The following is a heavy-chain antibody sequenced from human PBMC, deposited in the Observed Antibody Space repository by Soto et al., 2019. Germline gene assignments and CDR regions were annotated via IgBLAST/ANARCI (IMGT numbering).Heavy chain of an antibody. CDR1: GFTFSSYA. J-gene: IGHJ3*02. Sequence: PGGSLRLSCAASGFTFSSYAMHWVRQAPGKGLEWVAVISYDGSNKYYADSVKGRFTISRDNSKNTLYLQMNSLRAEDTAVYYCATRQGRGYSYADAFDIWGQGTMVTVSS. D-gene: IGHD5-18*01. CDR3: ATRQGRGYSYADAFDI. CDR2: ISYDGSNK. V-gene: IGHV3-30-3*01.